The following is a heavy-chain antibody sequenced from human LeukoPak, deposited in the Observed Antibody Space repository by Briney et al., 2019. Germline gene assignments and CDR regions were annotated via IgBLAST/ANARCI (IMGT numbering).Heavy chain of an antibody. D-gene: IGHD1-7*01. CDR2: ISSSSSYI. J-gene: IGHJ4*02. CDR1: GFTFSSYS. Sequence: GGSLRLSCAASGFTFSSYSMNWVRQAPGKGLEWVSSISSSSSYIYYADSVKGRFTISRDNAKNSLYLQTNSLRAEDTAVYYCARDRLNWNYGFDYWGQGTLVTVSS. V-gene: IGHV3-21*01. CDR3: ARDRLNWNYGFDY.